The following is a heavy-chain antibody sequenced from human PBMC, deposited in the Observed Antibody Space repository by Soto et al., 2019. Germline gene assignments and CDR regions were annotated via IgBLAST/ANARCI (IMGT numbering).Heavy chain of an antibody. D-gene: IGHD3-16*01. J-gene: IGHJ4*02. CDR2: TYYRSKWYN. V-gene: IGHV6-1*01. Sequence: SQTLSLTCAISGDSVSSNSAAWNWIRQSPSRGLEWLGRTYYRSKWYNDYAVSVKSRITINPDTSKNQFSLQLNSVTPEDTAVYYCARGSWYDYIWGSRRGFYFDYWGQGTLVTVSS. CDR1: GDSVSSNSAA. CDR3: ARGSWYDYIWGSRRGFYFDY.